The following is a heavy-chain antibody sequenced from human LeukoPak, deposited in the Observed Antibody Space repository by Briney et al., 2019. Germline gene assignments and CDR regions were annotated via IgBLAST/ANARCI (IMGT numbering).Heavy chain of an antibody. CDR1: GFTFSDYY. CDR3: ARDYDDSSGYYYFDY. D-gene: IGHD3-22*01. Sequence: PGGSLRLSCAASGFTFSDYYMSWIRQAPGKGLEWVSYISSSGSTIYYADSVKGRFTISRDNAKNSLYLQMNSLRAEDTAVYYCARDYDDSSGYYYFDYWGQGTLVTVSS. CDR2: ISSSGSTI. V-gene: IGHV3-11*04. J-gene: IGHJ4*02.